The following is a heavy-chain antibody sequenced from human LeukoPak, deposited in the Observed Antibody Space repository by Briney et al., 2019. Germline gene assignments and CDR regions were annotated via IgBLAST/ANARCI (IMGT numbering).Heavy chain of an antibody. D-gene: IGHD6-19*01. Sequence: PSETLSLTCKVSGVSMTPYYWSWIRQPPGKGLEWIGYIYYSGSTNYNPSLKSRVTISVDTSKNQFSLKLSSVTAADTAVYYCAREYQWLVDYWGQGTLVTVSS. J-gene: IGHJ4*02. CDR2: IYYSGST. CDR1: GVSMTPYY. V-gene: IGHV4-59*01. CDR3: AREYQWLVDY.